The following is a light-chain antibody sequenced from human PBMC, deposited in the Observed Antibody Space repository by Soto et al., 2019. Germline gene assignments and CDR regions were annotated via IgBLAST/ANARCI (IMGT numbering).Light chain of an antibody. Sequence: DLLMTQSPASLAVSMIERETIKCKSSQSVLYSSNNKNYLAWYQQKPGQPPKLLIYWASTRESGVPDRFSGSGSGTDFTLTISSLQAEDVAVYYCQQYYSTPQTFGQGTKVDIK. CDR2: WAS. CDR3: QQYYSTPQT. V-gene: IGKV4-1*01. J-gene: IGKJ1*01. CDR1: QSVLYSSNNKNY.